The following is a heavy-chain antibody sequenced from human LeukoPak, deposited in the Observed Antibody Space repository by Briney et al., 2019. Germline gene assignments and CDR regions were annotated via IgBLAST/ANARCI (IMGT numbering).Heavy chain of an antibody. J-gene: IGHJ4*02. V-gene: IGHV3-30*18. Sequence: GGSLRLSCAASGFTFSSYGMHWVRQAPGKGLEWVAVISYDGSNKYYADSVKGRFTISRDNSKNTLYPQMNSLRAEDTAVYYCAKEASNYYDSSGYYEYYFDYWGQGTLVTVSS. CDR3: AKEASNYYDSSGYYEYYFDY. CDR1: GFTFSSYG. CDR2: ISYDGSNK. D-gene: IGHD3-22*01.